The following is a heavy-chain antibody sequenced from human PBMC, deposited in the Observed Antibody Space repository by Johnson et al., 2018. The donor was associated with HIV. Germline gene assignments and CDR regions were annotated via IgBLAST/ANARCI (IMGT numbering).Heavy chain of an antibody. CDR2: ISYDGSNK. Sequence: QVQLVESGGGLVQPGGSLRLSCAASGFTFSSYAMHWVRQAPGKGLEWVAVISYDGSNKYYADSVKGRFTISRDNSKNTLYLQMNSLRAEDTAVYYCARNLQASFYDFWSACNAFDIWGQGTMVTLSS. J-gene: IGHJ3*02. CDR3: ARNLQASFYDFWSACNAFDI. D-gene: IGHD3-3*01. V-gene: IGHV3-30*04. CDR1: GFTFSSYA.